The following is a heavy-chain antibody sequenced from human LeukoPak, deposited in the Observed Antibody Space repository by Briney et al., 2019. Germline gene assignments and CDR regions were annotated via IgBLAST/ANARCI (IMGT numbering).Heavy chain of an antibody. CDR1: GGSISNIDYY. CDR3: ARALCSGGSCLLYYFDY. V-gene: IGHV4-31*03. Sequence: PSETLSLTCTVSGGSISNIDYYWNWIRQHPGKGLEWIGYIYDSGTTYYNPSLQSRVTISVDTSENQFSLKLSSVTAADTAVYYCARALCSGGSCLLYYFDYWGQGILVTVSS. J-gene: IGHJ4*02. D-gene: IGHD2-15*01. CDR2: IYDSGTT.